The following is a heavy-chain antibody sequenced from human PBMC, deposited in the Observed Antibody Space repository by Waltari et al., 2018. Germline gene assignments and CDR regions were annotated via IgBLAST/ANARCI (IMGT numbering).Heavy chain of an antibody. CDR2: IYDAGST. CDR3: ARARDEETAMVYFDH. J-gene: IGHJ4*02. CDR1: GFPVRRNH. D-gene: IGHD5-18*01. Sequence: EVQLAEYGGGLVHPGGSLRPSCAASGFPVRRNHLSWVRQAPGKGLEWVSIIYDAGSTYYPDSVEGRFTISRDKSKNTVHLQMNSLRPEDTAIYYCARARDEETAMVYFDHWGQGTLVTVSS. V-gene: IGHV3-66*02.